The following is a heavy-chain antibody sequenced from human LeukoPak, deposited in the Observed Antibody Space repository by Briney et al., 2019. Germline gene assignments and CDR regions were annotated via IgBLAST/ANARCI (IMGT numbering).Heavy chain of an antibody. CDR2: IYTSGST. D-gene: IGHD3-3*01. J-gene: IGHJ6*02. CDR1: GGSISSYY. Sequence: SETLSLTCTVSGGSISSYYWSWIRQPAGKGLEWIGRIYTSGSTNYNPSLKSRVTMSVDTSKNPFSLKLSSVTAADTAVYYCAGRVDDFWSGSYGMDVWGQGTTVTVSS. CDR3: AGRVDDFWSGSYGMDV. V-gene: IGHV4-4*07.